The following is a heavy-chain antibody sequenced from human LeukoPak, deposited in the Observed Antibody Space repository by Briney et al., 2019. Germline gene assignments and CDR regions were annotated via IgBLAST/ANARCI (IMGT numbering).Heavy chain of an antibody. V-gene: IGHV3-21*01. J-gene: IGHJ4*02. CDR2: ISGTGSKI. CDR3: ARESGSYRNDFDL. Sequence: GGSLILSCATSGFTFSSYSMNWVRQAPGKGLEWVSSISGTGSKIDYADSVKGRFTISRDNTKNSLYLQINSLRADDVAVYYCARESGSYRNDFDLWGQGTLVTVSS. D-gene: IGHD1-26*01. CDR1: GFTFSSYS.